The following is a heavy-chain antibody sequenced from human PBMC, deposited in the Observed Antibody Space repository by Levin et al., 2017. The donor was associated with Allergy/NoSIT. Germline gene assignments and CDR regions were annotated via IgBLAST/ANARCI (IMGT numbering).Heavy chain of an antibody. CDR1: GGSISSSSYY. V-gene: IGHV4-39*02. D-gene: IGHD3-16*02. CDR2: IYYSGST. Sequence: SETLSLTCTVSGGSISSSSYYWGWIRQPPGKGLEWIGSIYYSGSTYYNPSLKSRVTISVDTSKNQFSLKLSSVTAADTAVYYCAREAPSITFGGVIDLYYFDYWGQGTLVTVSS. J-gene: IGHJ4*02. CDR3: AREAPSITFGGVIDLYYFDY.